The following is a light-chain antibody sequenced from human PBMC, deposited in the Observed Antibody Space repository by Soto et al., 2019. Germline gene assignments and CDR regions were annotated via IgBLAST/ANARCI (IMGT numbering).Light chain of an antibody. CDR2: HPS. CDR1: QAXGSH. CDR3: QQRRNGPRT. Sequence: EIVMTHCPATLSVSPGERPTRPCRASQAXGSHIALYQQRTGQPPRVLXDHPSRRETGSPARFSGSGSGTAFTLTISSLDPEDSAVYYCQQRRNGPRTFGQGTRLDI. J-gene: IGKJ5*01. V-gene: IGKV3D-11*01.